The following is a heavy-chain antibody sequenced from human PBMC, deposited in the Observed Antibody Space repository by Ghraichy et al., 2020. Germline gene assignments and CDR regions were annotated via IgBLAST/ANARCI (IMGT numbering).Heavy chain of an antibody. V-gene: IGHV3-33*01. CDR1: GFTFSTYG. D-gene: IGHD4-17*01. Sequence: GGSLRLSCAASGFTFSTYGMHWVRQAPGKGQEWVAFIWSDGNNKYYVDSVKGRFTISRDNSKNTLYLQMNSLRDDDTAVYYCTRDHYGDYGDYWGQGTLVTVSS. CDR3: TRDHYGDYGDY. CDR2: IWSDGNNK. J-gene: IGHJ4*02.